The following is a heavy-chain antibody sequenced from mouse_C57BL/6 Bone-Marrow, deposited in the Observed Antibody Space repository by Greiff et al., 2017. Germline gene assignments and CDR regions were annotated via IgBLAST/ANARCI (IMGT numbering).Heavy chain of an antibody. Sequence: LQQSGAELVRPGSSVKLSCKASYFAFMACAMHWVKQRPGHGLEWIGSFTMYSDAPEYSENFKGRATLTANTSSSTASMELSSLTSEDTAVYYCARSDGRSTTDWGQGTTLTVSS. D-gene: IGHD1-1*01. CDR3: ARSDGRSTTD. J-gene: IGHJ2*01. CDR2: FTMYSDAP. CDR1: YFAFMACA. V-gene: IGHV1-49*01.